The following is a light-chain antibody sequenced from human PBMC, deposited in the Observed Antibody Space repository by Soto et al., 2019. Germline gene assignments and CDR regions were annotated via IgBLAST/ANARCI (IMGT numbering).Light chain of an antibody. V-gene: IGKV1-5*01. CDR2: DAS. CDR3: QHYGGMLT. J-gene: IGKJ1*01. CDR1: QSISNR. Sequence: DIQMTQSPSTLSASVGDRVTITCRASQSISNRLAWYQQKPGKAPKVLIYDASSLESGVPSRFSGSGSGTEFILTISSLQPDDVASYCCQHYGGMLTFGQGTKVEMK.